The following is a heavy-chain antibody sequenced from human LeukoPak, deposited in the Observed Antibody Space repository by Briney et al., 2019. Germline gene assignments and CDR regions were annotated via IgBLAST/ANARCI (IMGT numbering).Heavy chain of an antibody. J-gene: IGHJ4*02. CDR3: AKVENTARGYFDY. Sequence: GGSLRLSCAASGFTFSSYAMSWVRQAPGKGLEWVSGISGSGGSTYYADSVKGRFTISRDTSKNTLYLQMNSLRAEDTAVYYCAKVENTARGYFDYWGQGTLVTVST. D-gene: IGHD5-18*01. V-gene: IGHV3-23*01. CDR1: GFTFSSYA. CDR2: ISGSGGST.